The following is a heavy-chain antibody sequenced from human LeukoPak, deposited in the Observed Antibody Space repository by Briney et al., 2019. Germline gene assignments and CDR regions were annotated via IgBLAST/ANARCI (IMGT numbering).Heavy chain of an antibody. Sequence: SETLSLTCTVSRDSISSYSWSWIRQPPGKGLEWIGDIYSSGTTKYNPSLKSRVTISVDMSRNQFSLKLPSVTAADTAVYYRARLIYGSGSYYKDYWGQGTLVTVSS. D-gene: IGHD3-10*01. J-gene: IGHJ4*02. CDR1: RDSISSYS. CDR3: ARLIYGSGSYYKDY. CDR2: IYSSGTT. V-gene: IGHV4-59*08.